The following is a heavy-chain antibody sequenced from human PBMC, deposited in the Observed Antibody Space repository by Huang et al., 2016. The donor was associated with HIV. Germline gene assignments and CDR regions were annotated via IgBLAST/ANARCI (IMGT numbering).Heavy chain of an antibody. J-gene: IGHJ4*02. CDR3: ARLPGSITMIRGVITDPY. CDR1: GGSIRSDNYY. V-gene: IGHV4-39*01. D-gene: IGHD3-10*01. CDR2: IYYSGGT. Sequence: QLQLQESGPGLVKPSETLSLTCTVSGGSIRSDNYYWGWIRQPPGKGLEWIGSIYYSGGTYYNPSSKSRVTITVDTSKNQFSLKMRSVTAADTAVYYCARLPGSITMIRGVITDPYWGQGTLVTVSS.